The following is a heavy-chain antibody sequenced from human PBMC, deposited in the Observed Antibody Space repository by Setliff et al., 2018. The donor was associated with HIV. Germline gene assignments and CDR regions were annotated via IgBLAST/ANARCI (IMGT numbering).Heavy chain of an antibody. J-gene: IGHJ4*02. CDR2: IRSKAYGGTT. CDR1: GFTFGDDA. D-gene: IGHD6-19*01. Sequence: LRLSCTTSGFTFGDDAMSWFRQAPGKGLEWVGFIRSKAYGGTTENAASVKGRFTISRDDSKSIAYLQMNSLKTDDTAVYYCTRGRDIAVAAVNDYWGQGTLVTVSS. V-gene: IGHV3-49*03. CDR3: TRGRDIAVAAVNDY.